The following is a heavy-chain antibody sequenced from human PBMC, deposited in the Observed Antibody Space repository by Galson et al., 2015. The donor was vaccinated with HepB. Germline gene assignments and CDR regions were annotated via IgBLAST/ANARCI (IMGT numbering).Heavy chain of an antibody. CDR3: ARESSSGWYDY. CDR2: INSDGSST. J-gene: IGHJ4*02. D-gene: IGHD6-19*01. Sequence: SLRLSCAASGFTFSSYWMHWVRQAPGKGLVWVSRINSDGSSTSYADSVKGRFTISRDNAKNTLYLQMNSLRAEDTAVYYCARESSSGWYDYWGQGTLVTVSS. CDR1: GFTFSSYW. V-gene: IGHV3-74*01.